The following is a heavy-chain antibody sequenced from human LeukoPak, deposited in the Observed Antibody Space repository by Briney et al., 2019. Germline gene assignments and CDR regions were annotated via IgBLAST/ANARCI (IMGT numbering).Heavy chain of an antibody. J-gene: IGHJ4*02. Sequence: GGSLRLSCAASGFTFSSYSMNWVRQAPGKGLEWVAVIWYDGSNKYYADSVKGRSTISRDNSNNTLYLQLNSLRADDTAVYYCAKVTDSSGYFPSDYWGQGTLVTVSS. CDR1: GFTFSSYS. CDR3: AKVTDSSGYFPSDY. V-gene: IGHV3-33*06. CDR2: IWYDGSNK. D-gene: IGHD3-22*01.